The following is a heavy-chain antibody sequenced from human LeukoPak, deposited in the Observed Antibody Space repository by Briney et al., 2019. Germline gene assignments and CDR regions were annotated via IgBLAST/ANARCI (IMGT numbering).Heavy chain of an antibody. V-gene: IGHV1-69*06. Sequence: SVKVSCKASGGTFSSYAISWVRQAPGQGLEWMGGIIPIFGTANYAQKFRGRVTITADKSTSTAYMELSSLRSEDTAVYYCARVGQPAYYYYMDVWGKGTTVTVSS. CDR1: GGTFSSYA. J-gene: IGHJ6*03. CDR3: ARVGQPAYYYYMDV. CDR2: IIPIFGTA. D-gene: IGHD3-16*01.